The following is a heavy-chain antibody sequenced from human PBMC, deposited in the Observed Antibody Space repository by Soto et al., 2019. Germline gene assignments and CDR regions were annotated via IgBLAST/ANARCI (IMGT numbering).Heavy chain of an antibody. D-gene: IGHD2-15*01. CDR3: ARDYVSCGGSCYAYGMDV. J-gene: IGHJ6*02. CDR2: INPSGGST. Sequence: ASVKVSSTASGYTFTSYYMHWVRQAPGQGLEWMGIINPSGGSTSYAQKFQGRVTMTRDTSTSTVYMELSSLRSEDTAVYYCARDYVSCGGSCYAYGMDVWGQGTTVTVS. V-gene: IGHV1-46*01. CDR1: GYTFTSYY.